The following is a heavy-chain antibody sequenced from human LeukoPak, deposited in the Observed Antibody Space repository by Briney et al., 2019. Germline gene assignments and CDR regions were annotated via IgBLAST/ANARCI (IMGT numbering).Heavy chain of an antibody. Sequence: GGSLRLSCAASGFIFSSYGMHWVRQAPGKGLEWVAIIWYDGSNTYHADSVKGRFTISGDNSKNTLFLQMNSLRAEDTAVYYCAREGTYYGSGSSYGMDVWGRGTTVTVS. CDR2: IWYDGSNT. CDR3: AREGTYYGSGSSYGMDV. J-gene: IGHJ6*02. CDR1: GFIFSSYG. V-gene: IGHV3-33*01. D-gene: IGHD3-10*01.